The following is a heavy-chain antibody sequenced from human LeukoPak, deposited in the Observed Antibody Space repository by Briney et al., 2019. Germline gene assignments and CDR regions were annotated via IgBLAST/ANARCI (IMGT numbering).Heavy chain of an antibody. Sequence: SVKVSCKASGGTFSSYAISWVRQAPGQGLEWMGGIIPIFGTVNYAQKFQGRVTITADKSTSTAYMELSSLRSEDTAVYYCARSLFRFLEWSYRSYYYYYMDVWGKGTTVTVPS. V-gene: IGHV1-69*06. CDR1: GGTFSSYA. J-gene: IGHJ6*03. D-gene: IGHD3-3*01. CDR3: ARSLFRFLEWSYRSYYYYYMDV. CDR2: IIPIFGTV.